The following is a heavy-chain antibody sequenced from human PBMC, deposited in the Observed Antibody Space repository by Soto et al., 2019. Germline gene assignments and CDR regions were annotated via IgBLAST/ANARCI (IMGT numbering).Heavy chain of an antibody. J-gene: IGHJ4*02. CDR1: GFTFSSCG. CDR2: ISYDGSNK. CDR3: AKGGIAVV. D-gene: IGHD6-19*01. Sequence: GGSLRLSCAASGFTFSSCGMHWVRQAPGKGLEWVAVISYDGSNKYYADSVKGRFTISRDNSKNTLYLQMNSLRAEDTAVYYCAKGGIAVVWGQGTLVTVSS. V-gene: IGHV3-30*18.